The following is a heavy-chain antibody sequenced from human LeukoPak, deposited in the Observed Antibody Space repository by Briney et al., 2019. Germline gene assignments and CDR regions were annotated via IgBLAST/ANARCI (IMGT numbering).Heavy chain of an antibody. J-gene: IGHJ5*02. D-gene: IGHD6-13*01. V-gene: IGHV1-8*01. CDR2: MNPNSGNT. CDR3: ARSRSSSWLRYWFDP. Sequence: ASVKVSCKASGYTFTSYDINWVRQATGQGLEWMGWMNPNSGNTGYAQKFQGRVTMTRDTSISTAYMELSRLRSDDTAVYYCARSRSSSWLRYWFDPWGQGTLVTVSS. CDR1: GYTFTSYD.